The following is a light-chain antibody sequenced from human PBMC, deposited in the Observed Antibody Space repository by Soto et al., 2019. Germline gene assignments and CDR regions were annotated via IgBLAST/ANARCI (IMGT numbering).Light chain of an antibody. CDR2: GGS. CDR3: QQYGTSSAYT. CDR1: QSVTSSH. V-gene: IGKV3-20*01. Sequence: EIVLTQSPGTLSLSLGERATLSCRASQSVTSSHLAWYQQKPGQAPRLLIYGGSSRATGIPDKFSGSGSGTDFTLAISRLEPEYFAVYFCHCQQYGTSSAYTFGQGTKLEIK. J-gene: IGKJ2*01.